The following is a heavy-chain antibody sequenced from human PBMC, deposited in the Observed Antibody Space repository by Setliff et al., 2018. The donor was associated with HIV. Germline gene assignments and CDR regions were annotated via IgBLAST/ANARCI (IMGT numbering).Heavy chain of an antibody. V-gene: IGHV1-18*01. Sequence: GASVKVSCKASGYSFTSYGVSWVRQAPGQGLEWMGWISAYNVNTNYAETLQVRVTMTIDTSTSTAYMELGSLRSDDTAVSYCARGTTPLGWFDPWCQGTLVTVSS. J-gene: IGHJ5*02. CDR2: ISAYNVNT. CDR3: ARGTTPLGWFDP. CDR1: GYSFTSYG. D-gene: IGHD2-2*01.